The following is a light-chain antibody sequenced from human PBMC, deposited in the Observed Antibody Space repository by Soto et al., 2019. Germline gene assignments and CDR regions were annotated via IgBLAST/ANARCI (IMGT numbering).Light chain of an antibody. CDR1: QNVGGD. Sequence: EVLMTQSPATLSLTPGDRATLSCMASQNVGGDVDWYQQKPGQAPSLLIFGASTSITGIPARFSGSGSWTEFTLTISSLQSEDFAIYDCHQHNNWPLTFGVGTTLEIK. CDR3: HQHNNWPLT. CDR2: GAS. J-gene: IGKJ4*01. V-gene: IGKV3-15*01.